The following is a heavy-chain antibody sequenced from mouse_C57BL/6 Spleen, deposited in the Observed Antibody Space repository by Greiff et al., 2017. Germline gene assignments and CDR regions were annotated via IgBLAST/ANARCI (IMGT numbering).Heavy chain of an antibody. Sequence: VQLQQPGTELVKPGASVKLSCKASGYTFTSYWMHWVKQRPGQGLEWIGNINPSNGGTIYNEKFKSKATLTVDKSSSTAYMQLSSLTSEDSAVYYCARNYYGNYDWYFDVWGTGTTVTVSS. D-gene: IGHD2-1*01. CDR2: INPSNGGT. CDR3: ARNYYGNYDWYFDV. J-gene: IGHJ1*03. CDR1: GYTFTSYW. V-gene: IGHV1-53*01.